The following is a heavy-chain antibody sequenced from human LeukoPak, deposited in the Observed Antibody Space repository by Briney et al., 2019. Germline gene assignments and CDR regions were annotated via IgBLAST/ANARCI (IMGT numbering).Heavy chain of an antibody. J-gene: IGHJ3*02. Sequence: TSETLSLTCTVSGGSISSYYWSWIRQPPGKGLEWIGYIYYSGSTNYNPSLKGRVTISVDTSKNQFSLKLSSVTAADTAVYYCARSVREMMDAFDIWGQGTMVTVSS. CDR2: IYYSGST. V-gene: IGHV4-59*01. CDR3: ARSVREMMDAFDI. D-gene: IGHD3-16*01. CDR1: GGSISSYY.